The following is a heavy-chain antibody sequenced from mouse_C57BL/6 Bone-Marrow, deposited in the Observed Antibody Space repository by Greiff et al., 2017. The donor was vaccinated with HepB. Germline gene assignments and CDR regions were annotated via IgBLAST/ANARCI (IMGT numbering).Heavy chain of an antibody. Sequence: VQLQESGAELMKPGASVKLSCKATGYTFTGYWIEWVKQRPGHGLEWIGEILPGSGSTNYNEKFKSKATLTVDKPSSTAYMQLSSLTSEDSAVYYCARNLLRPYFDYWGQGTTLTVSS. J-gene: IGHJ2*01. CDR1: GYTFTGYW. D-gene: IGHD1-2*01. CDR3: ARNLLRPYFDY. V-gene: IGHV1-9*01. CDR2: ILPGSGST.